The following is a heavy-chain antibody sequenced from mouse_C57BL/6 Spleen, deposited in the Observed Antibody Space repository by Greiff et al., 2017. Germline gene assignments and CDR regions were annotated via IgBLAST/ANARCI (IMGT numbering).Heavy chain of an antibody. Sequence: VQLQQPGAELVKPGASVKVSCKASGYTFTSYWMHWVKQRPGQGLEWIGRIHPSDSDTNYNQKFKGKATLTVDKSSSTAYMQLSSLTSEDSAVYYCAPLYYDYDSFAYWGQGTLVTVSA. CDR2: IHPSDSDT. CDR3: APLYYDYDSFAY. J-gene: IGHJ3*01. V-gene: IGHV1-74*01. D-gene: IGHD2-4*01. CDR1: GYTFTSYW.